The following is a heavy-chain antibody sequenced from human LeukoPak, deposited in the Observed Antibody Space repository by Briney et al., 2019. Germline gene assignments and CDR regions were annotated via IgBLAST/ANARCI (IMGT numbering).Heavy chain of an antibody. V-gene: IGHV3-30*02. CDR2: IWFDGNEK. D-gene: IGHD2-15*01. CDR3: AKEQEGRRAAFDY. J-gene: IGHJ4*02. Sequence: PGGSLRLSCAASGIIFSTSDMHWVRQAPGEGLEWVAFIWFDGNEKYYADSVKGRFIISRDNSKNTLYLQMSSLRPEDTALYYCAKEQEGRRAAFDYWGQGTLVTVSS. CDR1: GIIFSTSD.